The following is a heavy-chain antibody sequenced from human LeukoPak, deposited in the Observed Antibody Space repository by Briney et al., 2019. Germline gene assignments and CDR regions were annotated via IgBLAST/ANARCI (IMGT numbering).Heavy chain of an antibody. Sequence: GGSLRLSCVASEFNFFSYGMQWVRQAPGKGLVWVSRIFTDGTTTSYADSVKGRFTISRDNAKNTLYLQMNSLRAEDTALYYCARGEDSPFDYWGQGTLVTVSS. CDR1: EFNFFSYG. CDR2: IFTDGTTT. CDR3: ARGEDSPFDY. J-gene: IGHJ4*02. V-gene: IGHV3-74*01. D-gene: IGHD3-22*01.